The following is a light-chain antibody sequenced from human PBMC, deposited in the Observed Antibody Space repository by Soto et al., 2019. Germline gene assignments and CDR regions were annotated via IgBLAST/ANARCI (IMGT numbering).Light chain of an antibody. CDR3: QQRSNWPLT. Sequence: EIVLTQSPATLSLSPWERATLSCRASQSVSSYVAWYQQKPGQAPRLLSYDASTRATGSPARFSGSGCGTDFTLTISSLEPEDFAVYYCQQRSNWPLTFGQGTKV. V-gene: IGKV3-11*01. J-gene: IGKJ1*01. CDR2: DAS. CDR1: QSVSSY.